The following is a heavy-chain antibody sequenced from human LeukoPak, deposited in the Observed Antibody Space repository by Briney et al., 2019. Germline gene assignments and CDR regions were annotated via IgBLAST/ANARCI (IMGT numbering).Heavy chain of an antibody. CDR2: INPNSGGT. CDR1: GYTFTGYY. V-gene: IGHV1-2*02. CDR3: ARVLAAAGKAYYYYYYMDV. J-gene: IGHJ6*03. Sequence: ASVKVSCKAFGYTFTGYYMHWVRQAPGQGLEWMGWINPNSGGTNYAQKFQGRVTMTRDTSISTAYMELSRLRSDDTAVYYCARVLAAAGKAYYYYYYMDVWGKGTTVTISS. D-gene: IGHD6-13*01.